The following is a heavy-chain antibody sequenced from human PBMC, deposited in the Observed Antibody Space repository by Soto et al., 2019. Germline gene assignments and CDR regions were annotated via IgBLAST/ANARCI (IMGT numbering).Heavy chain of an antibody. D-gene: IGHD6-13*01. Sequence: QVQLQESGPGLVKPSETLSLTCTVSGGSMSGSFWSWIRQPPGKGLEWIGYIYYSGNTDYNPSLKSRVTISVDTSKNQFSLKLSFVTAADTAVYYCARGAGYSSSWPFDPWGQGTLVIVSS. CDR3: ARGAGYSSSWPFDP. CDR2: IYYSGNT. CDR1: GGSMSGSF. J-gene: IGHJ5*02. V-gene: IGHV4-59*01.